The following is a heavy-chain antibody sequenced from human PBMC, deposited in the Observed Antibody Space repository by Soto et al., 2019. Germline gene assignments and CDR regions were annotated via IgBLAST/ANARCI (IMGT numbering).Heavy chain of an antibody. D-gene: IGHD3-3*01. CDR2: ISSHHGNF. Sequence: ASVKVSCKASGFTFSDYGYSWVRQAPGQGLEWMGWISSHHGNFNYAQKFQGRVTMTKDASTRTAYMELRGLRSDDTAVYYCARWADEDFWTGYYLDHWGQGTLVTVSS. CDR1: GFTFSDYG. CDR3: ARWADEDFWTGYYLDH. J-gene: IGHJ4*02. V-gene: IGHV1-18*01.